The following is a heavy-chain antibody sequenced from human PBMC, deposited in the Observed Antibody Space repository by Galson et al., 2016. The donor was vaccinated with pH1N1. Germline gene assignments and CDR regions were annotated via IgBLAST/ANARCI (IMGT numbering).Heavy chain of an antibody. CDR1: GFPFSTYG. J-gene: IGHJ4*02. Sequence: SLRLSCAASGFPFSTYGMHWVRQAPGKGLEWLAVISYHGENIHYADSVKGRFTISRDNSKNTRFLQMSRLRSQYTAVYYCAKGPSAAATIDYWGRGTRLTVSS. CDR2: ISYHGENI. D-gene: IGHD6-13*01. V-gene: IGHV3-30*18. CDR3: AKGPSAAATIDY.